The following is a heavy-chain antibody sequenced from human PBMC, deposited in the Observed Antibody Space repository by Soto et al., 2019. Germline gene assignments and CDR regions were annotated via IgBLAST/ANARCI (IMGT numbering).Heavy chain of an antibody. J-gene: IGHJ5*02. V-gene: IGHV3-23*01. CDR1: GFIFSNYA. Sequence: GGSLRLSCAPSGFIFSNYAMSWVRQARGKGLEWVSAISGSGADTYYTESVKGRFTISRDNFKNTLYLQMNSLRAEDTAVYYCAKDHILSTWGQGTLVTVS. D-gene: IGHD2-21*01. CDR2: ISGSGADT. CDR3: AKDHILST.